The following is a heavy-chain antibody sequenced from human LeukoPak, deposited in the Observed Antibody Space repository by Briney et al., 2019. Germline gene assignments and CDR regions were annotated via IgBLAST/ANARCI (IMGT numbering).Heavy chain of an antibody. J-gene: IGHJ4*02. CDR1: GFTFSSYW. Sequence: GGSLRLSCAASGFTFSSYWMSWVRQAPGKGLEWVANIKQDGSEKYYVDSVEGRFTISRDNAKNSLYLQMNSLRAEDTAVYYCARDLGITIFGVGYWGQGTLVTVSS. CDR2: IKQDGSEK. V-gene: IGHV3-7*01. D-gene: IGHD3-3*01. CDR3: ARDLGITIFGVGY.